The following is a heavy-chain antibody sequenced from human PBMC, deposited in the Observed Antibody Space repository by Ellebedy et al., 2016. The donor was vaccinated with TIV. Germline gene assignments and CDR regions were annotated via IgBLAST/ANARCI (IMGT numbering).Heavy chain of an antibody. V-gene: IGHV1-46*01. D-gene: IGHD5/OR15-5a*01. CDR1: GYTFTSYH. Sequence: AASVKVSCKASGYTFTSYHMQWVRQAPGQGLEWMGIINPSGGSTDYAQKFQGRVTVTRDTSTSTAFLELSRLRSDDTAVYYCTRDLTNIVSGDYWGQGTLVTVSS. CDR2: INPSGGST. CDR3: TRDLTNIVSGDY. J-gene: IGHJ4*02.